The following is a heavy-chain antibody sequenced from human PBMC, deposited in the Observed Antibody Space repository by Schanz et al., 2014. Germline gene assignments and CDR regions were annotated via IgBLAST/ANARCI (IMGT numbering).Heavy chain of an antibody. V-gene: IGHV1-24*01. J-gene: IGHJ4*02. Sequence: QVQLVQSGAEVKKPGASVKVSCEISGYTVSALAMHWVRQAPGKGLEWLGGFDVEDGETIYAQKFQGRVTMTEDTSTETAYMELSGLRSGDTAVYYCATGPHIVVAFDYWGQGTLVTVSS. CDR3: ATGPHIVVAFDY. CDR2: FDVEDGET. CDR1: GYTVSALA. D-gene: IGHD2-21*01.